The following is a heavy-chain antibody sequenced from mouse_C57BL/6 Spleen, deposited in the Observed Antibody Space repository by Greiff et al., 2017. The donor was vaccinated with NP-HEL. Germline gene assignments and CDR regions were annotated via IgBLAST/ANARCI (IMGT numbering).Heavy chain of an antibody. V-gene: IGHV1-82*01. Sequence: VKLMESGPELVKPGASVKISCKASGYAFSSSWMNWVKQRPGKGLEWIGRIYPGDGDTNYNGKFKGKATLTADKSSSTAYMQLSSLTSEDSAVYFCARSEGAVVAYYYAMDYWGQGTSVTVSS. CDR1: GYAFSSSW. D-gene: IGHD1-1*01. CDR2: IYPGDGDT. J-gene: IGHJ4*01. CDR3: ARSEGAVVAYYYAMDY.